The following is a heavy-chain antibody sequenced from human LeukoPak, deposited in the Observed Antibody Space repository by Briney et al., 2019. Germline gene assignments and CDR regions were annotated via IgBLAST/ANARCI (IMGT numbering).Heavy chain of an antibody. CDR1: GFTFSSYA. J-gene: IGHJ4*02. D-gene: IGHD3-22*01. CDR3: AKDMLYYYDSSGYYSDY. Sequence: GGSLRLSCAASGFTFSSYAMSWVRQAPGNGLEWVSVISVSGYSTYYADSVKGRFTISRDNSKNTLYLQMNSLRAEDTAVYYCAKDMLYYYDSSGYYSDYWGQGTLVTVSS. CDR2: ISVSGYST. V-gene: IGHV3-23*01.